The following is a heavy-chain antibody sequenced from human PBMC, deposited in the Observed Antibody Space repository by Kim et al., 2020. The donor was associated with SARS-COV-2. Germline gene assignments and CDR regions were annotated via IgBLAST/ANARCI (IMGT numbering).Heavy chain of an antibody. Sequence: NPSLMSRVTISVDTSKNQFSLKMNSVTAADTAVYYCARRQWFGESLFFDYWGQGILVTVSS. J-gene: IGHJ4*02. D-gene: IGHD3-10*01. CDR3: ARRQWFGESLFFDY. V-gene: IGHV4-39*01.